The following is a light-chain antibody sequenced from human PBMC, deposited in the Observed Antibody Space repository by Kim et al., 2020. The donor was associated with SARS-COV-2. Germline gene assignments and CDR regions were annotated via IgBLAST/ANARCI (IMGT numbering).Light chain of an antibody. J-gene: IGKJ2*01. CDR3: QQSYSTPYT. Sequence: SASVGHRVTISCRASQSISSYLNWYQQKPGKAPKLLIYAASSLQSGVPSRFSGSGSGTVFTLTISSLQPEDFATYYCQQSYSTPYTFGQGTKLEI. CDR1: QSISSY. CDR2: AAS. V-gene: IGKV1-39*01.